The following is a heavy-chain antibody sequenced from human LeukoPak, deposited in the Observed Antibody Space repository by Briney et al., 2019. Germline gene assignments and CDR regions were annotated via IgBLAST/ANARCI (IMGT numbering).Heavy chain of an antibody. J-gene: IGHJ4*02. Sequence: GGSLRLSCAASGFPFSTFGMHWVRQTPGKGLEWVAAIAYDGSVKYYPDSLKGRLTISRDNSKNTLYLQMNSLRTEDTAVYSCAKDRTVVGATSFDYWGLGTLVTVSS. V-gene: IGHV3-30*18. CDR2: IAYDGSVK. CDR1: GFPFSTFG. CDR3: AKDRTVVGATSFDY. D-gene: IGHD1-26*01.